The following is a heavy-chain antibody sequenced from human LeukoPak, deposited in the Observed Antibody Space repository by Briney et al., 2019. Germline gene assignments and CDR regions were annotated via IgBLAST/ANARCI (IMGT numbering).Heavy chain of an antibody. Sequence: ASVKVSCKASGYTFTGYYMHWVRQAPGQGLEWMGWINPNSGGTNYAQKFQGRVTMTRDTSISTAYMDLSRLRSDDTAVYYCARGGGSSWYWYWFDPWGQGTLVTVSS. CDR1: GYTFTGYY. V-gene: IGHV1-2*02. J-gene: IGHJ5*02. CDR2: INPNSGGT. D-gene: IGHD6-13*01. CDR3: ARGGGSSWYWYWFDP.